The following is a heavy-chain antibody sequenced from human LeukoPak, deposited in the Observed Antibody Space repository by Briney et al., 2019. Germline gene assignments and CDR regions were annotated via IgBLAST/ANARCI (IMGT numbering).Heavy chain of an antibody. CDR1: GGSISSYY. Sequence: SETLSLTCTVSGGSISSYYWSWIRQPPGKGLEWMGYIYYSGSTNYNPSLKSRVTISVDTSKNQFSLKLSSVTAADTAVYYCARFSSSWTNYYYYYGMDVWGKGTTVTVSS. J-gene: IGHJ6*04. CDR3: ARFSSSWTNYYYYYGMDV. V-gene: IGHV4-59*01. D-gene: IGHD6-13*01. CDR2: IYYSGST.